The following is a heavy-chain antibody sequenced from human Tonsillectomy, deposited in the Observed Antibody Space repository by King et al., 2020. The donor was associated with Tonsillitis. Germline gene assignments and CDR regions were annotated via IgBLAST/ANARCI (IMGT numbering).Heavy chain of an antibody. D-gene: IGHD5-18*01. J-gene: IGHJ4*02. CDR3: AKDLLITYDTAGYTDN. CDR2: ISCSGGRT. V-gene: IGHV3-23*04. Sequence: VQLVESGGGLVQPGGSLRLSCAASGFTFSSYAMSWVRQAPGKGLEWVSDISCSGGRTYHADSVKGRFTISRDSSKNTRYLEMKSLGAEDAAIYYCAKDLLITYDTAGYTDNWGQGTRVTVSS. CDR1: GFTFSSYA.